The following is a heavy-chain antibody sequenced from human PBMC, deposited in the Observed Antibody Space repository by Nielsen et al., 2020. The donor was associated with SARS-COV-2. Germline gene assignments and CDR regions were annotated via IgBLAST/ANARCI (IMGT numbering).Heavy chain of an antibody. CDR2: ISYDGSNK. V-gene: IGHV3-30*04. Sequence: GESLKISCAASGFTFSSYAMHWVRQAPGKGLEWVAVISYDGSNKYYADSVKGRFTISRDNAKNSLYLQMNSLRAEDTAVYYCARDSGSYVDGMDVWGQGTTVTVSS. CDR3: ARDSGSYVDGMDV. CDR1: GFTFSSYA. D-gene: IGHD1-26*01. J-gene: IGHJ6*02.